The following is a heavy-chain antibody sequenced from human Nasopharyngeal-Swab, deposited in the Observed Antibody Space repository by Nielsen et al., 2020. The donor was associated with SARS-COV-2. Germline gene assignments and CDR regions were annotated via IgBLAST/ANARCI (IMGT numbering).Heavy chain of an antibody. Sequence: SETLSLTCTVSGGSISSGGYYWSWIRQHPGKGLEWIGYIYYSGSTNYNPSLKSRVTISVDTSKNQFSLKLSSVTAADTAVYYCARDGPIGWFDPWGQGTLVTVSS. J-gene: IGHJ5*02. CDR1: GGSISSGGYY. CDR3: ARDGPIGWFDP. V-gene: IGHV4-61*08. CDR2: IYYSGST.